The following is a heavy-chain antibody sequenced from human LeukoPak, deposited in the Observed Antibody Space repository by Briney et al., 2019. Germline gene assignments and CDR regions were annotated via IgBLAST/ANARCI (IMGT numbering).Heavy chain of an antibody. Sequence: SETLSLTCTVSGGSISSGDYYWSWIRQPPGKGLEWIGYIYYSGSTYYNPSLKSRVTISVDTSKNQFFLKLSSVTAADTAVYYCARDWARYCSGGSCLTVWFDPWGQGTVVTVSS. J-gene: IGHJ5*02. CDR3: ARDWARYCSGGSCLTVWFDP. CDR1: GGSISSGDYY. CDR2: IYYSGST. V-gene: IGHV4-30-4*01. D-gene: IGHD2-15*01.